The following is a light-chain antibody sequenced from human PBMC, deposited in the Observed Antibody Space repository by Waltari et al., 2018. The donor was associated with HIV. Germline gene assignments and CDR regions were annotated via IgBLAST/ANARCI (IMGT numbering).Light chain of an antibody. V-gene: IGLV1-40*01. Sequence: QSVLTQPPSVSGAPGQRVTMSCTGNRSNLGAGFGLHWYQHRPDIAPKRLSYGNNSRPSGVPDRFSGSKSGASASLAITGLQAEDEGDYYCQSYDSSLSAVVFGGGTKLTVL. CDR1: RSNLGAGFG. J-gene: IGLJ2*01. CDR2: GNN. CDR3: QSYDSSLSAVV.